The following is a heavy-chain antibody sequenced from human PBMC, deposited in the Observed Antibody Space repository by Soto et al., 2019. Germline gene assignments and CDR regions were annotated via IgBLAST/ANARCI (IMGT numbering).Heavy chain of an antibody. J-gene: IGHJ6*02. CDR1: GGTFSSYA. D-gene: IGHD3-10*01. CDR2: IIPIFGTA. CDR3: ARSRLWFGEKFQRYPPLSYYSSGMDV. V-gene: IGHV1-69*13. Sequence: SVKVSCKASGGTFSSYAISWVRQAPGQGLEWMGGIIPIFGTANYAQKFQGRVTITADESTSTAYMELSSLRSEDTAVYYCARSRLWFGEKFQRYPPLSYYSSGMDVWGQGTTVTVSS.